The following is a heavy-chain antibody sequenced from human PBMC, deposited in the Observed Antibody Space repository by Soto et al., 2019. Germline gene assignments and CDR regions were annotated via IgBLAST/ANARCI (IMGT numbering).Heavy chain of an antibody. Sequence: PSETLSLTCAVYGGSFSGYYWSWIRQPPGKGLEWIGEINHSGSTNYNPSLKSRVTISVDTSKNQFSLKLSSVTAADTAVYYCARGGYNWNYGRYYGMDVWGQGTTVTVS. J-gene: IGHJ6*02. D-gene: IGHD1-7*01. CDR1: GGSFSGYY. V-gene: IGHV4-34*01. CDR3: ARGGYNWNYGRYYGMDV. CDR2: INHSGST.